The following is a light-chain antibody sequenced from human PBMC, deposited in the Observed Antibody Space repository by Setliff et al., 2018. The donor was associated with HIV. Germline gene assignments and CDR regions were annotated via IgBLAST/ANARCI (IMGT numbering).Light chain of an antibody. J-gene: IGLJ1*01. V-gene: IGLV2-11*01. CDR2: DVS. CDR1: SSDVGAYNY. CDR3: CSYASTSTPYV. Sequence: QSALTQPRSVSGSPGQSVTFSCTGSSSDVGAYNYVSWYQQHPGKAPKLIIYDVSKRPSGVPDRFSGSKSGNTASLTISGLQSEDEADYYCCSYASTSTPYVFGTGTKV.